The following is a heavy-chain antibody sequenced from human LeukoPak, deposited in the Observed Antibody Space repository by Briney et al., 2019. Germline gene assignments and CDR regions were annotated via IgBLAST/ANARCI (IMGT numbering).Heavy chain of an antibody. J-gene: IGHJ4*02. V-gene: IGHV3-23*01. Sequence: PGGSLRLSCAASGFPFSSYAMSWLRQAPGKGLEWVSAISGITYYADSVKGRFTISRDNSKNTLYLQMNSLRAEDTAVYYCAKDSIAVAGTDYWGQGTLVTVSS. CDR3: AKDSIAVAGTDY. CDR2: ISGIT. D-gene: IGHD6-19*01. CDR1: GFPFSSYA.